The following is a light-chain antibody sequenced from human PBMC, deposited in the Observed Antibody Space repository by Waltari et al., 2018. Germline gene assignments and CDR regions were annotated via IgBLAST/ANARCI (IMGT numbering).Light chain of an antibody. CDR1: ALPKQF. V-gene: IGLV3-25*03. CDR3: QSADSSGTYDV. J-gene: IGLJ1*01. Sequence: SYELTQPPSVSVSPGQTARITCSGDALPKQFAYWYQQKPGQAPVLVMYKDTERPSGIPGRFSGSSSGTTVTLTISRAQAEDEADYHCQSADSSGTYDVFGTGTKVTVL. CDR2: KDT.